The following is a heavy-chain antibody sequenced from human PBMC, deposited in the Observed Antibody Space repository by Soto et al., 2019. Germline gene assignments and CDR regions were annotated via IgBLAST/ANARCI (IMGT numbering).Heavy chain of an antibody. CDR1: GFTFDDYA. D-gene: IGHD3-10*01. CDR3: AKDVGSGSYYNSYMGGNDY. J-gene: IGHJ4*02. V-gene: IGHV3-9*01. Sequence: GGSLRLSCAASGFTFDDYAMHWVRQAPGKGLEWVSGISWNSGSIGYADSVKGRFTISRDNAKNSLYLQMNSLGAEDTALYYCAKDVGSGSYYNSYMGGNDYWGQGTLVTVSS. CDR2: ISWNSGSI.